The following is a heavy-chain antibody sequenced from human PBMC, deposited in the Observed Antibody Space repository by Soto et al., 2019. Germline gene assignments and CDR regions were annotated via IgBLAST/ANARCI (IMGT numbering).Heavy chain of an antibody. J-gene: IGHJ4*02. CDR2: IYPDDYDT. D-gene: IGHD3-22*01. Sequence: GESLTISCQGSGYNFTTFWIAWVRQMPGKGLEWMGIIYPDDYDTRSRPSFHGQVTISADMSISTAYLQWRSLKASDTAVYYCARQEYDGSGTFFDFWGQGTLVTVS. CDR1: GYNFTTFW. V-gene: IGHV5-51*01. CDR3: ARQEYDGSGTFFDF.